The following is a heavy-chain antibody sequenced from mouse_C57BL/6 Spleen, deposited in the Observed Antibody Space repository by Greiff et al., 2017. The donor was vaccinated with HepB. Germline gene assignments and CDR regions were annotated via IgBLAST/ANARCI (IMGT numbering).Heavy chain of an antibody. V-gene: IGHV1-42*01. CDR3: ARWGAFFDY. CDR1: GYSFTGYY. J-gene: IGHJ2*01. CDR2: INPSTGGT. Sequence: EVQLQQSGPELVKPGASVKISCKASGYSFTGYYMNWVKQSPEKSLEWIGEINPSTGGTTYNQKFKAKATLTVDKSSSTAYMQLKSLTSEDSAVYYCARWGAFFDYWGQGTTLTVSS.